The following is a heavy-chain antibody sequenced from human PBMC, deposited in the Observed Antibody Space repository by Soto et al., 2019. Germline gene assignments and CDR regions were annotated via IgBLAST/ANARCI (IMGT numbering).Heavy chain of an antibody. CDR1: GYTMTSYG. D-gene: IGHD1-26*01. CDR2: ISAYNGDT. Sequence: QVQLVQSGSEVKKPGASVKVSCKASGYTMTSYGISWVRQAPGQGLEWMGWISAYNGDTNYAQKVQARVTMTTDTSTTTAYMELRSLRSDDTAVYYCARRGVGATDFDYWGHGTLVTVSS. CDR3: ARRGVGATDFDY. V-gene: IGHV1-18*01. J-gene: IGHJ4*01.